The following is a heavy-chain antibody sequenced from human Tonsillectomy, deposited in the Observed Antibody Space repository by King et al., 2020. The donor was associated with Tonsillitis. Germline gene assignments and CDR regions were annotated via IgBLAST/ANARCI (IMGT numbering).Heavy chain of an antibody. D-gene: IGHD3-9*01. V-gene: IGHV4-34*01. Sequence: QVQLQQWGAGLLKPSETLSLTCAVYGGSFSGYYWSWIRQPPGKGLEWIGESNHYGSTNYNPSLKSRVTISADTSKNQLSLKLSSVTAADTAVYYCARGGFDILTGYYNVYWGQGTLVTVS. CDR2: SNHYGST. CDR1: GGSFSGYY. CDR3: ARGGFDILTGYYNVY. J-gene: IGHJ4*02.